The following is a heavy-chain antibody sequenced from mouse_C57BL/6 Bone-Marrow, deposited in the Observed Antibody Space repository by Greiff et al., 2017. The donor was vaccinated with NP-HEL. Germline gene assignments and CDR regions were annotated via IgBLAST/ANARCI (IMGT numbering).Heavy chain of an antibody. J-gene: IGHJ2*01. V-gene: IGHV14-4*01. CDR1: GFNIKDDY. D-gene: IGHD2-4*01. Sequence: DVKLVESGAELVRPGASVKLSCTASGFNIKDDYMHWVKQRPEQGLEWIGWIDPENGDTEYASKFQGKATITADTSSNTAYLQLSSLTSEDTAVYYFTRAITYYFDYWGQGTTLTVSS. CDR3: TRAITYYFDY. CDR2: IDPENGDT.